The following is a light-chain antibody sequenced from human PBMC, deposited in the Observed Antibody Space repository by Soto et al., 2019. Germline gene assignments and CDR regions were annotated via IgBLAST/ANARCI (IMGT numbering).Light chain of an antibody. J-gene: IGLJ1*01. V-gene: IGLV1-51*01. CDR1: SSNIGKSH. CDR3: ATWDDSLSAAV. Sequence: QSVLTQPPSVSAAPGQRVTISCSGSSSNIGKSHVSWYQHLPGTAPKLLIYDTDKRPSGIPDRLCGSKSGTAATLDITGLQTGDEADYYCATWDDSLSAAVFGPGTKVTVL. CDR2: DTD.